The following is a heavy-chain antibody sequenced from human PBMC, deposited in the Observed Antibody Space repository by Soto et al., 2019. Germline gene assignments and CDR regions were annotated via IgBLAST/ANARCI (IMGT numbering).Heavy chain of an antibody. CDR1: GYTFTSYG. CDR2: ISAYNGNT. V-gene: IGHV1-18*04. J-gene: IGHJ4*02. Sequence: ASVKVSFKASGYTFTSYGIIWVRQAPGQGLEWMGWISAYNGNTNYAQKLQGRVTVTTDTSTSTAYMELRSLRSDDTAVYYCARDLRYDSSGPILYWGQGTLVTVSS. CDR3: ARDLRYDSSGPILY. D-gene: IGHD3-22*01.